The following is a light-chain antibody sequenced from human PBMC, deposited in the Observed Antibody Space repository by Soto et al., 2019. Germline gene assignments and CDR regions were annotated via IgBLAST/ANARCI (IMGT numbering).Light chain of an antibody. J-gene: IGKJ1*01. CDR3: LQYYNFSWT. CDR1: QDIRNT. V-gene: IGKV1-6*01. Sequence: AIQMTQSPSSLSASVGDRVTISCRASQDIRNTLAWYQQKPGEAPKLLIFAASNLQSGVPSRFSGSGSVTDFTLAITGLQPEDFATYYCLQYYNFSWTXGQGTKVDIK. CDR2: AAS.